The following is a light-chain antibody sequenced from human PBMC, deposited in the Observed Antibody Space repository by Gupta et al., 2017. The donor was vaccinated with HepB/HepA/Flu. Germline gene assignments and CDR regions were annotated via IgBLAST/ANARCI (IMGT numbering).Light chain of an antibody. V-gene: IGLV1-44*01. J-gene: IGLJ2*01. Sequence: NDQRPVGVPDRFSASKSGTSASLAISGLQSGDEADYYCAAWHDTVDAPLFGGGTRLTVL. CDR3: AAWHDTVDAPL. CDR2: ND.